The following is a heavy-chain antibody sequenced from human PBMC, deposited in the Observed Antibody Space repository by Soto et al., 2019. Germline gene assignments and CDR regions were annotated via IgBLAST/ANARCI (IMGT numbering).Heavy chain of an antibody. J-gene: IGHJ6*02. CDR1: GGTFSSYA. CDR3: ARTGYSYGPYGMDV. Sequence: SVKVSCKASGGTFSSYAISWVRQAPGQGLEWMGGIIPIFGTANYAQKFQGRVTITADKSTSTAYMELSSLRSEDTAVYYCARTGYSYGPYGMDVWGQGTTVTVSS. D-gene: IGHD5-18*01. V-gene: IGHV1-69*06. CDR2: IIPIFGTA.